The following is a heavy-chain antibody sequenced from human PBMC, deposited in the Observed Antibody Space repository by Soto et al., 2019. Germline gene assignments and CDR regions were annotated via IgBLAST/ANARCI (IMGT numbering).Heavy chain of an antibody. V-gene: IGHV1-8*01. CDR3: ARTPARRRPNAYYFDY. CDR2: MHPNSGTT. J-gene: IGHJ4*01. Sequence: KESGKACVETGTSVDIEGLRRVNKQGLEWLGWMHPNSGTTGYAQKFPGRVTMTRNLSISTAYMELSSLRSEDPAVYYCARTPARRRPNAYYFDYWRHGTMVTVSS. CDR1: VETGTSVD.